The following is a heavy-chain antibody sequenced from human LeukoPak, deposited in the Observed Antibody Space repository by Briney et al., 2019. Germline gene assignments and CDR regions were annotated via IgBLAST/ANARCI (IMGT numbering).Heavy chain of an antibody. CDR3: ARDPDSGWYHWFDP. V-gene: IGHV4-59*01. CDR2: IYYSGST. Sequence: SETLSLTCTVSGGSISSYYWSWIRQPPGKGLERIGYIYYSGSTNYNPSLKSRVTISVDTSKNQFSLKLSSVTAADTAVYYCARDPDSGWYHWFDPWGQGTLVTVSS. CDR1: GGSISSYY. J-gene: IGHJ5*02. D-gene: IGHD6-19*01.